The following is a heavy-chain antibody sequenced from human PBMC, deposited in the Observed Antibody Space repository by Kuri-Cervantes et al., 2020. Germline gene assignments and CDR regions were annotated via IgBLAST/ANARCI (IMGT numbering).Heavy chain of an antibody. CDR1: GGSISSSSYY. J-gene: IGHJ3*02. CDR3: AQIPIPDYSSGWYDAFDI. Sequence: SETLSLTCTVSGGSISSSSYYWGWIRQPPGKGLEWIGSIYYSGSTYYNPSLKSRVTISVDTSKNQFSLKLSSVTAADTAVYYCAQIPIPDYSSGWYDAFDIWGQGTMVTVSS. CDR2: IYYSGST. D-gene: IGHD6-19*01. V-gene: IGHV4-39*01.